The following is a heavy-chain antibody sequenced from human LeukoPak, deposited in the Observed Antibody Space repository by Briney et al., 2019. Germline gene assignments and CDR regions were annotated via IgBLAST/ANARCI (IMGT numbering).Heavy chain of an antibody. V-gene: IGHV4-31*03. D-gene: IGHD3-3*01. J-gene: IGHJ3*02. CDR3: ARSGYYAFDI. CDR2: ICDNGRT. CDR1: DGSISSGGFS. Sequence: PSETLSLTCTVSDGSISSGGFSWSWVRQHPGKGLEWIGYICDNGRTKYNSSLKSRLTISVDPSNNQFSLKLTSVTAADTAVYYCARSGYYAFDIWGQGTMVTVSS.